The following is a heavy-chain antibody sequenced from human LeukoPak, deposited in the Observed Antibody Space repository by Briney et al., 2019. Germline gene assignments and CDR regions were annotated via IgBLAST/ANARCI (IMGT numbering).Heavy chain of an antibody. CDR2: MYYSGST. V-gene: IGHV4-30-4*01. CDR3: ARGPRNYYYGMDV. J-gene: IGHJ6*02. Sequence: SETLSLTCTVSGGSISSGDYYWSWIRQPPGKGLEWIAYMYYSGSTYYNPSLKSRVTMSADTSKNQLSLKLSSVTAADTAVYYCARGPRNYYYGMDVWGQGTTVTVSS. CDR1: GGSISSGDYY.